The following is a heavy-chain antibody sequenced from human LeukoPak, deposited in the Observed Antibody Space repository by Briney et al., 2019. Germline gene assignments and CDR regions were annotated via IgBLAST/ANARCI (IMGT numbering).Heavy chain of an antibody. Sequence: GGSLRLSCAISGFAVSSNFMSWVRQAPGKGLEWVSLIYDGAGDTYYADSVRGRFAISRDDSTNTVYLHMNSLRDEDTALYHCVREAGYCAPVCVKTNWFDPWGQGTLVTVSS. CDR1: GFAVSSNF. CDR3: VREAGYCAPVCVKTNWFDP. V-gene: IGHV3-53*01. D-gene: IGHD2-15*01. J-gene: IGHJ5*02. CDR2: IYDGAGDT.